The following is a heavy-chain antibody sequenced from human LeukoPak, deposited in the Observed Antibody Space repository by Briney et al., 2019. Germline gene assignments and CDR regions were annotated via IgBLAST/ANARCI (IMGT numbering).Heavy chain of an antibody. CDR1: GFTFSDYY. D-gene: IGHD1-1*01. CDR2: ISSSGSTI. V-gene: IGHV3-11*01. J-gene: IGHJ4*02. CDR3: ARVAGLYYFDY. Sequence: GGSLRLSCAASGFTFSDYYMSWIRQAPGKGLGGVSYISSSGSTIYYADSVKGRFTISRDNAKNSLYLQMNSLRAEDTAVYYCARVAGLYYFDYWGQGTLVTVSS.